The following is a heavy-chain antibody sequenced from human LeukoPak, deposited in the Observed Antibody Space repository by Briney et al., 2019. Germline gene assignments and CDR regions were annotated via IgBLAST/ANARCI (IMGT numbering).Heavy chain of an antibody. CDR3: ARVHYDSSGDDAFDI. V-gene: IGHV1-8*03. Sequence: ASVKVSCKASGYTFTSYDINWVRQATGQGLEWMGWMNPNSGNTGYAQKFQGRVTITRNTSISTAYMELSSLRSEDTAVYYCARVHYDSSGDDAFDIWGQGTMVTVSS. CDR1: GYTFTSYD. CDR2: MNPNSGNT. D-gene: IGHD3-22*01. J-gene: IGHJ3*02.